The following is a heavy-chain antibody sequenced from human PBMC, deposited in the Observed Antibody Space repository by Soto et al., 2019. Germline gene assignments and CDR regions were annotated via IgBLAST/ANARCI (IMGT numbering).Heavy chain of an antibody. D-gene: IGHD6-13*01. V-gene: IGHV3-23*01. CDR2: ISGSDGYT. CDR3: ATGYCFDF. J-gene: IGHJ4*02. CDR1: GFTFSSYA. Sequence: GGSLRLSCAASGFTFSSYAMTWVRQAPGKGLEWVSSISGSDGYTYYADSVKGRFTVSRDNSKNTLYLQMSSLRADDTAVYYCATGYCFDFWGPGTLVTVSS.